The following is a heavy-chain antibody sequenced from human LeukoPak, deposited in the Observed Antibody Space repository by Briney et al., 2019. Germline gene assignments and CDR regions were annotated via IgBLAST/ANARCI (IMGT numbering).Heavy chain of an antibody. CDR3: ARGTSGYSYGYRYYYYYYMNV. J-gene: IGHJ6*03. CDR2: INHSGST. CDR1: GGSFSGYY. V-gene: IGHV4-34*01. Sequence: SETLSLTCAVYGGSFSGYYWSWIRQPPGKGLEWIGEINHSGSTNYNPSLKSRVTISVDTSKSQFSLKLNSMTAADTAVYYCARGTSGYSYGYRYYYYYYMNVWGKGTTVTVSS. D-gene: IGHD5-18*01.